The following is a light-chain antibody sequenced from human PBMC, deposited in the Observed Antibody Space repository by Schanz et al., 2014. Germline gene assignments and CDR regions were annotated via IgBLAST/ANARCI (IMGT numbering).Light chain of an antibody. CDR1: EAINNY. V-gene: IGKV1-33*01. CDR3: QQYEHHRT. Sequence: DIQMTQSPSSLSASVGDRVTITCQASEAINNYLNWYQQKPGKAPKLLIYDASNLETGVPSRFSGSGSGTYFTFTISSLQPEDVATYYCQQYEHHRTFGGGTKVEIK. CDR2: DAS. J-gene: IGKJ4*01.